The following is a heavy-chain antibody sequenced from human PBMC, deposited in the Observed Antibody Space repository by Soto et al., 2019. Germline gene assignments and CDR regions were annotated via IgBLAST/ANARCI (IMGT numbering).Heavy chain of an antibody. CDR1: GGTFSSYA. J-gene: IGHJ5*02. Sequence: QVQLVQSGAEVKKPGSSVKVSCKASGGTFSSYAIIWVRQAPGQGLEWMGGIIPIFGTANYAQKFQGRVTITADESTSTAYMELSSLRPEDTAVYYCARDPGGRLQHDNWFDPWGQGTLVTVSS. CDR3: ARDPGGRLQHDNWFDP. V-gene: IGHV1-69*12. D-gene: IGHD4-4*01. CDR2: IIPIFGTA.